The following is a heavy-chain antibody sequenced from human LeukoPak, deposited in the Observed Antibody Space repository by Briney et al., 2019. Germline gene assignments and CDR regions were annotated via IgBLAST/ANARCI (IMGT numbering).Heavy chain of an antibody. Sequence: GASVKVSCKASGYTFTGYYMHWVRQAPGQGLEWMGWINPNSGGTNYAQKFQGRVTMTRDTSITTAYMELSRLRSDDTAVYFCARVRDTYYSDSNMDAYDIWGQGTMVTVSS. CDR3: ARVRDTYYSDSNMDAYDI. V-gene: IGHV1-2*02. J-gene: IGHJ3*02. D-gene: IGHD3-22*01. CDR1: GYTFTGYY. CDR2: INPNSGGT.